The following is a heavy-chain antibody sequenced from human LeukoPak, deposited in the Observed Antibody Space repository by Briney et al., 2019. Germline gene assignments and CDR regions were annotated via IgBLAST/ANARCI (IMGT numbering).Heavy chain of an antibody. CDR1: GYTFTSYA. Sequence: SVKVSCKASGYTFTSYAMNWVRQAPGQGLEWMGGIIPIFGTANYAQKFQGRVTITADESTSTAYMELSSLRSEDTAVYYCARDGPRPAAPYYFDYWGQGTLVTVSS. D-gene: IGHD2-2*01. J-gene: IGHJ4*02. V-gene: IGHV1-69*13. CDR3: ARDGPRPAAPYYFDY. CDR2: IIPIFGTA.